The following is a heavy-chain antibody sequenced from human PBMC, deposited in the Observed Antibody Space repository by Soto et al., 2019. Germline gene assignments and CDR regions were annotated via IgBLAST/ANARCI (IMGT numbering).Heavy chain of an antibody. D-gene: IGHD5-18*01. CDR1: GGSFSGYY. V-gene: IGHV4-34*01. Sequence: SETLSLTCAVYGGSFSGYYWSWIRQPPGKGLEWIGEINHSGSTNYNPSQKSRVNISVDTSKNQFSLKMSSVTAADTAVYYCARYVGQAAMVFDYWGQGTLVTV. CDR3: ARYVGQAAMVFDY. J-gene: IGHJ4*02. CDR2: INHSGST.